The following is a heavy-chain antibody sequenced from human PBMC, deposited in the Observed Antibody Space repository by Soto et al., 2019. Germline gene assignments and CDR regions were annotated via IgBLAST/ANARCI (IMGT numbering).Heavy chain of an antibody. Sequence: SETLSLTCRVSGGSVGSGACYWSWIRQPPGKGLEWIGYTLYSGRPNYNPSLQSLQSRVSISVDTSRNKFSLRLTSVTAADTALYYCARHDFYHRTFDIWGQGTLVTVSS. CDR2: TLYSGRP. V-gene: IGHV4-61*08. CDR3: ARHDFYHRTFDI. D-gene: IGHD3-3*01. CDR1: GGSVGSGACY. J-gene: IGHJ3*02.